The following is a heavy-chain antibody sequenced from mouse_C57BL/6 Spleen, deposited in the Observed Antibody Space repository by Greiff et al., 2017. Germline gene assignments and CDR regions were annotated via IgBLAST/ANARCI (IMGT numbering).Heavy chain of an antibody. CDR2: ISPNYGTT. D-gene: IGHD2-3*01. J-gene: IGHJ4*01. V-gene: IGHV1-39*01. Sequence: VQLQQSGPELVKPGASVTISCKASGYSFTDYNMNWVKQSNGKSLEWIGVISPNYGTTSYNQKFKGKATLTVDQSSSTADMQLNSLTSEDSAVYYCARRGIYDGYFGGAMDYWGQGTSVTVSS. CDR3: ARRGIYDGYFGGAMDY. CDR1: GYSFTDYN.